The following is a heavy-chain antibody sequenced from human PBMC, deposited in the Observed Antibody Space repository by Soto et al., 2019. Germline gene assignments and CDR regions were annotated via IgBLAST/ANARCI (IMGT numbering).Heavy chain of an antibody. Sequence: QVQLVQSGAEVKKPGSSVKVSCKASGGTFSSYAISWVRQAPGQGLEWMGGIIPIFGTANYAQKFQGRVTITADESTSTAYMELSSLRSEDTAVYCCARCPPQLYSGYDLSWFDPWGQGTLVTVSS. CDR2: IIPIFGTA. D-gene: IGHD5-12*01. J-gene: IGHJ5*02. CDR3: ARCPPQLYSGYDLSWFDP. V-gene: IGHV1-69*01. CDR1: GGTFSSYA.